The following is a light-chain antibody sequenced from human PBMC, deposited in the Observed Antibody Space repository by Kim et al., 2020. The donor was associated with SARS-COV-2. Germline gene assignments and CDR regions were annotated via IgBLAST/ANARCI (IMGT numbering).Light chain of an antibody. CDR1: QSLSSGY. CDR2: GAA. V-gene: IGKV3-20*01. J-gene: IGKJ2*02. Sequence: PAEGASLNCSARQSLSSGYLAWYQQKPREAPRLLIYGAASRATGIAARFSGGGSGTDFTLTISGLEPEDFTVYYCQQYGSSPPCTFGQGTKLEI. CDR3: QQYGSSPPCT.